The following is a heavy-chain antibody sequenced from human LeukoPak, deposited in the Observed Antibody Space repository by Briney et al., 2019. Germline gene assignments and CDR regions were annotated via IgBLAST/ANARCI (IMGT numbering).Heavy chain of an antibody. CDR3: APSGGGGNSGFPFDY. CDR2: IIPIFGTA. Sequence: GASVKVSCKASGGTFSSYAISWVRQAPGQGLEWMGGIIPIFGTANYAQKFQGRVTITADKSTSTAYMELSRLRSDDTAVYYCAPSGGGGNSGFPFDYWGQGTLVTVSS. V-gene: IGHV1-69*06. J-gene: IGHJ4*02. D-gene: IGHD4-23*01. CDR1: GGTFSSYA.